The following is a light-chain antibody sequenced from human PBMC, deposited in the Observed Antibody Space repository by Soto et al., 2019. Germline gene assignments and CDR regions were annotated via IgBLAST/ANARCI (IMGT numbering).Light chain of an antibody. CDR3: SSYAGSIYV. V-gene: IGLV2-8*01. CDR1: SSDVGGYNY. CDR2: EVS. Sequence: QSALTQPPSASGSPGQSVTISCTGTSSDVGGYNYVSWYQQHPGKAPKLMIYEVSKRPSGVPDRFSGSKSGNTASLTVSGLQVEDEADYYCSSYAGSIYVFGTGTKLTVL. J-gene: IGLJ1*01.